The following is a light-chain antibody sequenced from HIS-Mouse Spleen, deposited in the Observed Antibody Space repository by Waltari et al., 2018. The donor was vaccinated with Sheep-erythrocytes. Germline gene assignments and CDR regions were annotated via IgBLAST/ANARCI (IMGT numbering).Light chain of an antibody. Sequence: AIRMTQSPSSFSASTGDRVTMTCRASQGISSYLAWYQQKPGKAPKILIYAASPLQSGVPSRFSGSGSGTDFTLTISCLQSEDFATYYCQQYYSYPLTFGGGTKVEIK. V-gene: IGKV1-8*01. J-gene: IGKJ4*01. CDR1: QGISSY. CDR2: AAS. CDR3: QQYYSYPLT.